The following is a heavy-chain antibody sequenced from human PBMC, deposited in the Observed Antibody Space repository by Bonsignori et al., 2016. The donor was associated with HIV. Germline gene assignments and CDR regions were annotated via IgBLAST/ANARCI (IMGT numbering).Heavy chain of an antibody. V-gene: IGHV3-7*03. Sequence: WIRQPPGKGLEWVANIKQDGSEKYYVDSVKGRFTVSRDNAKNSLYLQMNSLRAEDTAVYYCATLPAAIIVGAFDIWGQGDNGHRLL. J-gene: IGHJ3*02. CDR3: ATLPAAIIVGAFDI. D-gene: IGHD2-2*01. CDR2: IKQDGSEK.